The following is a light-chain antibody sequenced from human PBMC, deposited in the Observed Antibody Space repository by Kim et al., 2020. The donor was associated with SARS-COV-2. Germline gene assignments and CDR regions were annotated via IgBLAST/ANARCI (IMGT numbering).Light chain of an antibody. CDR3: QQYGTSQYT. Sequence: EIVLTQSPGTLSLSPGESATLSCRASQSVRNNYLAWYQHKRGQAPRLLIYGASNRASDIPDRFSGSGSGTDFTLTILRLEPEDFAVYYCQQYGTSQYTFGQGTKLE. J-gene: IGKJ2*01. CDR2: GAS. V-gene: IGKV3-20*01. CDR1: QSVRNNY.